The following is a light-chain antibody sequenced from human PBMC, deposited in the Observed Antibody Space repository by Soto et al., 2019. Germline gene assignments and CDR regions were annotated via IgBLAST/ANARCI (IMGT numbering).Light chain of an antibody. CDR2: GAS. V-gene: IGKV3-15*01. Sequence: IVMTQSPPTLSMSPGETATLSCRASQTVSGHLAWYQQKPGQAPRLLIYGASTKATGIPARFSGSGSGTEFTLTISSLQSEDFAVYYCQQYNNWPRTVGQGSKVDIK. CDR3: QQYNNWPRT. J-gene: IGKJ1*01. CDR1: QTVSGH.